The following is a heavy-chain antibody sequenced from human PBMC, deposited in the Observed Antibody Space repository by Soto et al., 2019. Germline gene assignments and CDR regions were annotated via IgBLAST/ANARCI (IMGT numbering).Heavy chain of an antibody. CDR3: ARGYFDY. CDR1: GYTFTGYY. J-gene: IGHJ4*02. V-gene: IGHV1-2*02. Sequence: VSCKTSGYTFTGYYIHWVRQAPGQGLEWMGWIHPNSGGTNYAQKFQGRVTMTRDTSISTAYMEVSSLRSDDTAVYFCARGYFDYWGQGTLVTVSS. CDR2: IHPNSGGT.